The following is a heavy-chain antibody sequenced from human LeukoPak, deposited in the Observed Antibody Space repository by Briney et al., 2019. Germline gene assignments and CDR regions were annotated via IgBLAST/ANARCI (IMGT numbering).Heavy chain of an antibody. CDR3: ARENCSGGSCQYYYYYYMDV. Sequence: SVKVSCKASGGTFSSYAISWVRQAPGQGLEWMGGIIPTFGTANYAQKFQGRVTITADESTSTAYMELSSLRSEDTAVYYCARENCSGGSCQYYYYYYMDVWGKGTTVTVSS. J-gene: IGHJ6*03. V-gene: IGHV1-69*01. D-gene: IGHD2-15*01. CDR1: GGTFSSYA. CDR2: IIPTFGTA.